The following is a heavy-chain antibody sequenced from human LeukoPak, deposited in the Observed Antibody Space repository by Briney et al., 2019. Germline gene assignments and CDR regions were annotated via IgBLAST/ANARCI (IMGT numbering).Heavy chain of an antibody. CDR2: IYYSGST. V-gene: IGHV4-61*08. CDR1: GGSISSGGYY. J-gene: IGHJ6*02. D-gene: IGHD6-13*01. Sequence: TSQTLSLTCTVSGGSISSGGYYWSWIRQPPGKGPEWIGYIYYSGSTNYNPSLKSRVTISVDTSKNQFSLKLSSVTAADTAVYYCARYRPGIAAAIYGMDVWGQGTTVTVSS. CDR3: ARYRPGIAAAIYGMDV.